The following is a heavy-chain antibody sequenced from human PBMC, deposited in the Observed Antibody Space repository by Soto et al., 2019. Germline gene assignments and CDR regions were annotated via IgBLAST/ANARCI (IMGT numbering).Heavy chain of an antibody. J-gene: IGHJ4*02. V-gene: IGHV3-73*01. Sequence: GSLRLSCAASGFTFIGSAIHGVRHAFGKGLEWVGRTRSKPNSYATALAASVEGRFTISRDEAKNTAYLQMNNLKTEDTAVYYCTRFDDYGGNALDWWGQGT. CDR3: TRFDDYGGNALDW. CDR1: GFTFIGSA. D-gene: IGHD4-17*01. CDR2: TRSKPNSYAT.